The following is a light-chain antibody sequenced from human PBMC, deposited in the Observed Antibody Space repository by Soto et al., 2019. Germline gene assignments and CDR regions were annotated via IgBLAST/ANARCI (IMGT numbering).Light chain of an antibody. CDR3: QQSYTTPWT. CDR1: QSINTY. V-gene: IGKV1-39*01. Sequence: DIPMTQSPSSLSASVGDRVTITCRASQSINTYLNWYQQKPGKAPKVLIYVASRVQTGVPSRFSGSGSGTEFTLTISSLQPEDFATYFCQQSYTTPWTFGQGTRVEIK. CDR2: VAS. J-gene: IGKJ1*01.